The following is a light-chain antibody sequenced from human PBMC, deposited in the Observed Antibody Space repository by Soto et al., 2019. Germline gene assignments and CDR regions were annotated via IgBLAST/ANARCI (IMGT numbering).Light chain of an antibody. CDR3: QQSYSTPGT. J-gene: IGKJ3*01. CDR2: AAS. CDR1: QSISSY. V-gene: IGKV1-39*01. Sequence: DIQMTQSPSSLSASVGDRVTITCRASQSISSYLNWYQQKPGKAPKLLIYAASSLQSGVPSRFSGSGFGTDFTLTISSPQPEDFATYYCQQSYSTPGTFGPGTKVDIK.